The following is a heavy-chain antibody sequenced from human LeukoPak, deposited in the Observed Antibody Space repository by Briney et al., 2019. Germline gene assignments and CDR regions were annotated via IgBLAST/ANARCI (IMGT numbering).Heavy chain of an antibody. CDR2: INHSGGT. CDR1: GGSFSGYY. D-gene: IGHD1-26*01. V-gene: IGHV4-34*01. Sequence: SETLSLTCAVYGGSFSGYYWSWIRQHPGKGLEWIGEINHSGGTNYNPSLKSRVTISVDTSKNQFSLKLSSVTAADTAVYYCAREYPRGRLDYWGQGTLVTVSS. CDR3: AREYPRGRLDY. J-gene: IGHJ4*02.